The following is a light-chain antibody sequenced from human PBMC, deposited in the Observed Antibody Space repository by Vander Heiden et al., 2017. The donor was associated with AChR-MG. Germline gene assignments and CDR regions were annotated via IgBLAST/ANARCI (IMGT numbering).Light chain of an antibody. V-gene: IGKV3-20*01. CDR3: QQYGSAPPMYT. CDR1: QSVSSNY. CDR2: GAS. Sequence: EIVLTQSPGTLSLSPGERATLSCRASQSVSSNYLAWYKQKPGQAPRLLMYGASSRATGIPDRFSGSGSGTDFTLTISRLEPADFAVYYCQQYGSAPPMYTFGQGTKLEIK. J-gene: IGKJ2*01.